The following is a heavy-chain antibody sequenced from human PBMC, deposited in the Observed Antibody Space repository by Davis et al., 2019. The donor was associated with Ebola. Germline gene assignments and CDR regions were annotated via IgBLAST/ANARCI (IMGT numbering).Heavy chain of an antibody. D-gene: IGHD6-19*01. J-gene: IGHJ4*01. CDR3: AKDKVPNTGWYYFDY. CDR2: ISHDGSSK. V-gene: IGHV3-30*18. CDR1: GFTFTTYG. Sequence: GGSLRLSCTASGFTFTTYGFHWVRQAPGMGLEWVAAISHDGSSKFYADSAKGRFTISRENSKNTVYLEMSSLRVDDTAVYYCAKDKVPNTGWYYFDYWGHGTLVTVSS.